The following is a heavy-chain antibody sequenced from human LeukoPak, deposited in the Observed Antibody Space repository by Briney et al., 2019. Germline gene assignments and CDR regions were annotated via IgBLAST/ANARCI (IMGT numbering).Heavy chain of an antibody. CDR3: ARWDYYDRSGYYFEV. CDR2: INPNSDRT. J-gene: IGHJ4*02. Sequence: ASVKVSCMASGYTFTGYYMHGVRQARGPALEGMGWINPNSDRTNYAQKVQGRVTMPRDTYISTVYMELRRLRSDDTAVYYCARWDYYDRSGYYFEVWGQGTLVTVSS. D-gene: IGHD3-22*01. V-gene: IGHV1-2*02. CDR1: GYTFTGYY.